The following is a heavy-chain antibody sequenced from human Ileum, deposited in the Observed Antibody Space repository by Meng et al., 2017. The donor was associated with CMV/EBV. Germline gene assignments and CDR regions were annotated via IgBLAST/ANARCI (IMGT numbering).Heavy chain of an antibody. V-gene: IGHV1-18*01. Sequence: QVDLVQSGTEVKRQGASVKVSCKTSGYTFTNHNIAWVRKAPGQGLERIAWISIHHDQTEYAQKYQDRLTVTRDTSTNTAYMELRSLTSDDTAMYYCARDYWGYDYWGQGTLVTVSS. J-gene: IGHJ4*02. CDR3: ARDYWGYDY. D-gene: IGHD7-27*01. CDR2: ISIHHDQT. CDR1: GYTFTNHN.